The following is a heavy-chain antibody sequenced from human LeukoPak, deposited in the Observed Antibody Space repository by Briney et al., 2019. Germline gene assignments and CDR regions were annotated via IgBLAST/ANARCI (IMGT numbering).Heavy chain of an antibody. D-gene: IGHD4-23*01. CDR3: AKANGGNDVDLSC. CDR2: ISGSGGST. J-gene: IGHJ4*02. Sequence: PGGSLRLSCAVSGFTVSNNYVNWVRQAPGKGLEWVSAISGSGGSTYYADSVKGRFTISRDNSKNTLYLQMNSLRAEDTAVYYCAKANGGNDVDLSCWGQGTLVTVSS. CDR1: GFTVSNNY. V-gene: IGHV3-23*01.